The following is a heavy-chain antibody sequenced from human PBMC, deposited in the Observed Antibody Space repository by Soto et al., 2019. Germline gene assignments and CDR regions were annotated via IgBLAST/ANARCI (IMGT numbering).Heavy chain of an antibody. J-gene: IGHJ4*02. CDR1: GYTFTSYY. V-gene: IGHV1-18*04. Sequence: GASVKVSCKASGYTFTSYYMHWVRQAPGQGLEWMGRISANNGNTNYAQKLQGRVTMTTDTSTSTAYMELRSLRSDDTAVYYCARESSSSCHDYWGQGTLVTVSS. CDR3: ARESSSSCHDY. D-gene: IGHD6-13*01. CDR2: ISANNGNT.